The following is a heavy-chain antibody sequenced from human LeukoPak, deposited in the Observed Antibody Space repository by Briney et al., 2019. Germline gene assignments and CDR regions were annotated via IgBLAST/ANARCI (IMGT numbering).Heavy chain of an antibody. CDR2: IYYSGST. CDR1: GGSVSSGSYY. J-gene: IGHJ6*02. V-gene: IGHV4-61*01. Sequence: SETLSLTCTVSGGSVSSGSYYWSWIRQPPGKGLEWIGYIYYSGSTNYNPSLKSRVTISVDTSKNQFSLKLSSVTAADTAVYYCARVVRSLYYYYGMDVWGQGTTVTVSS. CDR3: ARVVRSLYYYYGMDV. D-gene: IGHD3-3*01.